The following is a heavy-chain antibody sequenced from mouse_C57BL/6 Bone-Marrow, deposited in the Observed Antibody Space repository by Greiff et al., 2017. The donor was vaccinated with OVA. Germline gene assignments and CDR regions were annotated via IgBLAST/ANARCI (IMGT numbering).Heavy chain of an antibody. Sequence: VQLQQPGAELVRPGTSVKLSCKASGYTFTSYWMHWVKQRPGQGLEWIGVIDPSDSYTNYNQKFKGKATLTVDTSSSTAYMQLSSLTSEDSAVYYCARTAFGYGSSYYFDYWGQGTTLTVSS. CDR3: ARTAFGYGSSYYFDY. J-gene: IGHJ2*01. D-gene: IGHD1-1*01. CDR1: GYTFTSYW. CDR2: IDPSDSYT. V-gene: IGHV1-59*01.